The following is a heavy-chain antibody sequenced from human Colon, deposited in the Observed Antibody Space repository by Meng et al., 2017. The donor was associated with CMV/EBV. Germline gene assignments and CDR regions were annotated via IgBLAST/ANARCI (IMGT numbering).Heavy chain of an antibody. V-gene: IGHV4-34*01. CDR3: AHGSSIATTY. CDR2: INHSGST. Sequence: QLQLQQWGAGLLKPSETLSLTCAVYGAFSGYYWSWIRQVPGKGLEWIGEINHSGSTSYNPSLKSRVTISVDMSKNQFSLKLSSVTAADTAVYYCAHGSSIATTYWGQGTLVTVS. D-gene: IGHD5-24*01. CDR1: GAFSGYY. J-gene: IGHJ4*02.